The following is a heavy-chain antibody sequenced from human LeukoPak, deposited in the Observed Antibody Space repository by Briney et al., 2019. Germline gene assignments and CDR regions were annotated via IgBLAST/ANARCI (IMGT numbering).Heavy chain of an antibody. CDR2: IYPGDSDT. CDR3: ARSFMVRGVGWFDP. J-gene: IGHJ5*02. V-gene: IGHV5-51*01. D-gene: IGHD3-10*01. Sequence: GESLKISCQGSGYSFTSYWIGWVRQMPGKGLEWMGIIYPGDSDTRYSPSFQGQVTISADKSISTAYLQRSSLKASDTAMYYCARSFMVRGVGWFDPWGQGTLVTVSS. CDR1: GYSFTSYW.